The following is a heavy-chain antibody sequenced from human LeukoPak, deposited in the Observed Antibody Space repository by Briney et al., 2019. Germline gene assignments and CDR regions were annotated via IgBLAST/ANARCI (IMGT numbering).Heavy chain of an antibody. J-gene: IGHJ5*02. V-gene: IGHV1-18*01. D-gene: IGHD2-2*01. CDR3: ARDVGDIVTIPAAISVP. Sequence: ASVKVSCKASGYTFSSYGISWVRQAPGQGLEWMGWISAYNGNTNYAQMVQGRVTMTTDTSTSTAYMEVRSLRSDDTAMYYCARDVGDIVTIPAAISVPWGQGALVTVSS. CDR1: GYTFSSYG. CDR2: ISAYNGNT.